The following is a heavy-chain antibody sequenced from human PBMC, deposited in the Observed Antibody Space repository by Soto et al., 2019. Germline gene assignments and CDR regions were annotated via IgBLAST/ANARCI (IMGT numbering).Heavy chain of an antibody. CDR3: ATTVVDDGAFDT. D-gene: IGHD4-17*01. V-gene: IGHV1-69*13. Sequence: SVKVSCKASGGTFSSYAISWVRQAPGQGLEWMGGIIPIFGTANYAQNFQGRVTITADESTSTAYMELSSLRSADTAVYYCATTVVDDGAFDTWREGTMGTVSS. CDR1: GGTFSSYA. CDR2: IIPIFGTA. J-gene: IGHJ3*02.